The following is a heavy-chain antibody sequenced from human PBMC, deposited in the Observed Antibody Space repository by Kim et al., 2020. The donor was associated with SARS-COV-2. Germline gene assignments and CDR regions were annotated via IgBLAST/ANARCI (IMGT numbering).Heavy chain of an antibody. CDR3: ASVCSSTSCRDY. V-gene: IGHV3-33*01. CDR1: GFTFSSYG. CDR2: IWYDGSNK. Sequence: GSLRLSCAASGFTFSSYGMHWVRQAPGKGLEWVAVIWYDGSNKYYADSVKGRFTISRDNSKNTLYLQMNSLRAEDTAVYYCASVCSSTSCRDYWGQGTLVTVSS. J-gene: IGHJ4*02. D-gene: IGHD2-2*01.